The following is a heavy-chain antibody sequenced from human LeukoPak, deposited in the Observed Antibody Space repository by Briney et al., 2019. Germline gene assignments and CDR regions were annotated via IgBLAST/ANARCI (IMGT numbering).Heavy chain of an antibody. CDR1: GFTFSSCS. CDR3: ARGGLTLYWYFDL. V-gene: IGHV3-48*01. J-gene: IGHJ2*01. D-gene: IGHD3-22*01. Sequence: PGGSLRLSCAASGFTFSSCSMNWVRQAPGKGLEWVSYISSSSSTIYYADSVKGRFTISRDNAKNSLSLQMNSLRADDTAVYYCARGGLTLYWYFDLWGRGTLVTVSS. CDR2: ISSSSSTI.